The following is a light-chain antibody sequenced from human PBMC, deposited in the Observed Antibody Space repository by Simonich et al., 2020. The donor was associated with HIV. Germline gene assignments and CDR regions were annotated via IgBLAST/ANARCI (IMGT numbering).Light chain of an antibody. J-gene: IGKJ1*01. Sequence: EIVMTQSPATLSVSPGERATLSCRASQSVNSNLAWYQQKPGQAPRLLIYGASTRATGIPARFSGSRSGTEFTLTISNLQSEDFGVYYCQQYKNWPPWTFGQGTNVEIK. CDR3: QQYKNWPPWT. V-gene: IGKV3-15*01. CDR1: QSVNSN. CDR2: GAS.